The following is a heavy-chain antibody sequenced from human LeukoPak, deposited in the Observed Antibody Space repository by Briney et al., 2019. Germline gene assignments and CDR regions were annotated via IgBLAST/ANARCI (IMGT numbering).Heavy chain of an antibody. D-gene: IGHD1-14*01. CDR1: GFTFSSYA. CDR2: ISYDGSNK. CDR3: ARSKSRRNDAFDI. V-gene: IGHV3-30-3*01. J-gene: IGHJ3*02. Sequence: GRSLRLSCAASGFTFSSYAMHWVRQAPGKGLEWVAVISYDGSNKYYADSVKGRFTISRDNSKNTLYLQMNSLRAEDTAVYHCARSKSRRNDAFDIWGQGTMVTVSS.